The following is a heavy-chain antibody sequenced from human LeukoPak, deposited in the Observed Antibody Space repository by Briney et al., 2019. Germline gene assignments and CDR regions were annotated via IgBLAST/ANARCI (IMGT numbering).Heavy chain of an antibody. Sequence: HGGSLRLSCAASGFTFDDYAMHWVRQAPGKGLEWVSLIRGDGGSTYYADSVKGRFTISRDNNKNSLYLQMNSLRTEDTAFYYCAKDIGGYSYAADYWGQGTLVTVSS. CDR2: IRGDGGST. V-gene: IGHV3-43*02. CDR1: GFTFDDYA. J-gene: IGHJ4*02. CDR3: AKDIGGYSYAADY. D-gene: IGHD5-18*01.